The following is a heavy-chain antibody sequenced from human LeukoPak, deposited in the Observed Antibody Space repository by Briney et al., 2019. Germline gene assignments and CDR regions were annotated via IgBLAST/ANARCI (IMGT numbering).Heavy chain of an antibody. Sequence: SETLSLTCTVSGVSISSYYWSWIRQPPGKGLEWIGYIYYSGSTNYNPSLKSRVTISVDTSKNHFSLKLSSVTAADTAVYYGASAGAKDVWGKGTTVTVSS. CDR3: ASAGAKDV. CDR2: IYYSGST. CDR1: GVSISSYY. J-gene: IGHJ6*04. V-gene: IGHV4-59*12.